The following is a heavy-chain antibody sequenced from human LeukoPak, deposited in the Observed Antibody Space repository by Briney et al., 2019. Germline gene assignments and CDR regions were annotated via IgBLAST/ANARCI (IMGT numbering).Heavy chain of an antibody. Sequence: PSETLSLTCAVSGGSISSGGYSWSWIRQPPGKGLERIGYIYHSGSTYYHPYLKSRVTMSVDRSKNHFSLKLSSVTAADTAVYYCARKYSSGWFDYWGQGTLVTVSS. V-gene: IGHV4-30-2*01. J-gene: IGHJ4*02. CDR2: IYHSGST. CDR1: GGSISSGGYS. D-gene: IGHD6-19*01. CDR3: ARKYSSGWFDY.